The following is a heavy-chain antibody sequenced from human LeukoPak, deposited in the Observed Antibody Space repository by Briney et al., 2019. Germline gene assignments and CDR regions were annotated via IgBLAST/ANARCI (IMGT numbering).Heavy chain of an antibody. Sequence: GGSLRLSCAASGFTFSSYAMHWVRQAPGKGLEWVAFIRYDGSNKYYTDSVKGRFTISRDNSKNTLYLQMNSLRAEDTAVYYSARGSRTIVTTKFARGHYMDVWGKGTTVTVSS. CDR3: ARGSRTIVTTKFARGHYMDV. D-gene: IGHD5-12*01. CDR1: GFTFSSYA. CDR2: IRYDGSNK. V-gene: IGHV3-30*02. J-gene: IGHJ6*03.